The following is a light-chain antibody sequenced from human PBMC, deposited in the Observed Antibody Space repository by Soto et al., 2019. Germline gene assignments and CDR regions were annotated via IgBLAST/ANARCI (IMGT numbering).Light chain of an antibody. Sequence: DIQMTQSPSSVSASVVDRVTITCLASQSLYRYLAWFQQKPGRAPQLLISTISTLQSGVPSRFSGSGSGTEFTLTISSLQPDDFATYYCQHYNSYSEAFGQGTKVDI. V-gene: IGKV1-5*01. CDR3: QHYNSYSEA. CDR1: QSLYRY. J-gene: IGKJ1*01. CDR2: TIS.